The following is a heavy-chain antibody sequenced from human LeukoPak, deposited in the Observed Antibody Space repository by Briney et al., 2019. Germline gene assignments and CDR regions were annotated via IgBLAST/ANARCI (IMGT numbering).Heavy chain of an antibody. Sequence: GSLRLSCAASGFTFSSYEMNWVRQAPGKGLEWIGYIYYSGDTAYNPSLRSRVTMSVDTSKNQFSLQLRSMTTADTAVYYCVRGPYGASISKWFDPWGQGTQVIVSP. CDR2: IYYSGDT. CDR3: VRGPYGASISKWFDP. CDR1: GFTFSSYE. D-gene: IGHD4/OR15-4a*01. J-gene: IGHJ5*02. V-gene: IGHV4-59*01.